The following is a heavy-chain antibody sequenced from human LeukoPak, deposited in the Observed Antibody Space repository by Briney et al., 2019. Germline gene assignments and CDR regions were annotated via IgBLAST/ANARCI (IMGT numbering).Heavy chain of an antibody. CDR3: ARGDDLGAVVTSDALDI. J-gene: IGHJ3*02. CDR2: INTNTGNA. D-gene: IGHD2-2*01. V-gene: IGHV7-4-1*02. Sequence: ASVKVSCKASGYIFTTYAMNWVRQAPGQGLEWMGWINTNTGNAMYAQGFTGRFVFSLDTSVSTAYLQISSLKADDTAVYYCARGDDLGAVVTSDALDIWGQGTMVTVSS. CDR1: GYIFTTYA.